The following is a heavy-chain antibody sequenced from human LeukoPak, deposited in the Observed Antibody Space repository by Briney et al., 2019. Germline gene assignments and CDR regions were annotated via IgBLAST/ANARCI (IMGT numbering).Heavy chain of an antibody. CDR3: ARNPNNANFPNWLDP. CDR1: GFTFSTST. Sequence: PGGSLRLSCAASGFTFSTSTMNWVRQAPGKGLEWVSSISSRSSNIYYADAVRGRFTISRDNAKNSLYLEMNSLRAEDTAVYYCARNPNNANFPNWLDPWGQGTLVTVSS. CDR2: ISSRSSNI. D-gene: IGHD4/OR15-4a*01. V-gene: IGHV3-21*01. J-gene: IGHJ5*02.